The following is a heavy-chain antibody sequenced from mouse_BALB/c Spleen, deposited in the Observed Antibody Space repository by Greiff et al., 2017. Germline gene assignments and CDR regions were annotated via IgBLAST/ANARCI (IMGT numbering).Heavy chain of an antibody. D-gene: IGHD3-2*01. CDR1: GFSLTSYG. CDR2: IWAGGST. J-gene: IGHJ4*01. CDR3: ARERTARAAYYAMDY. Sequence: VQVVESGPGLVAPSQSLSITCTVSGFSLTSYGVHWVRQPPGKGLEWLGVIWAGGSTNYNSALMSRLSISKDNSKSQVFLKMNSLQTDDTAMYYCARERTARAAYYAMDYWGQGTSVTVSS. V-gene: IGHV2-9*02.